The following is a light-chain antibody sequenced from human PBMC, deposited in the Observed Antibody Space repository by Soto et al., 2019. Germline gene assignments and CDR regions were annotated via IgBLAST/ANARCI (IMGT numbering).Light chain of an antibody. CDR2: DVS. V-gene: IGLV2-18*02. J-gene: IGLJ1*01. CDR3: SSYTSTSTYV. CDR1: SSDVGSSNG. Sequence: QSALTQPPSVSGSPGQSVTISCTGTSSDVGSSNGVSWYQQPPGTAPKLMIYDVSNRPSGVPDRFSGSKSGNTASLTISGLQAEDEADYYCSSYTSTSTYVFGTGTKVTV.